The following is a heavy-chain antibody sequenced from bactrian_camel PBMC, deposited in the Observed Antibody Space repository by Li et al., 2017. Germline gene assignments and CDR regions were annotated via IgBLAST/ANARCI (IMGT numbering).Heavy chain of an antibody. CDR1: GHSRGSNC. CDR3: AAKPAKGAFDKQALSRYGVSY. V-gene: IGHV3S45*01. Sequence: HVQLVESGGRSVQAGGSLRLSCEVSGHSRGSNCVGWYRLPPGRAPAEREGIAAIRRDGGETWYAASVKGRFTISRDHYKSEIYLEMKNLKPEDTGIYYCAAKPAKGAFDKQALSRYGVSYWGQGTQVTVS. CDR2: IRRDGGET. D-gene: IGHD3*01. J-gene: IGHJ4*01.